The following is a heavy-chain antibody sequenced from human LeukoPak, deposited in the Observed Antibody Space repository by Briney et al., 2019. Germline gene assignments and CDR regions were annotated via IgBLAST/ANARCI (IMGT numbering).Heavy chain of an antibody. CDR2: ISGSGGST. CDR3: ARTIEFWSGYSLGY. Sequence: GGSLRLSCAASGFTFSSYAMSWVRQAPGKGLEWVSAISGSGGSTYYADSVKGRFTISRDNSKNTLYLQMNSLRAEDTAVYYCARTIEFWSGYSLGYWGQGTLVTVSS. D-gene: IGHD3-3*01. J-gene: IGHJ4*02. CDR1: GFTFSSYA. V-gene: IGHV3-23*01.